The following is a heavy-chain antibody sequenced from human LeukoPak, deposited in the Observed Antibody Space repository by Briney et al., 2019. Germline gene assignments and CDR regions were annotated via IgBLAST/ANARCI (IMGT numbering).Heavy chain of an antibody. V-gene: IGHV3-23*01. CDR2: ISGSGGST. D-gene: IGHD3-22*01. Sequence: PGGSLRLSCAASGFTFSSYAMSWVRQAPGKGLEWVSAISGSGGSTYYADSVKGRFTTSRDNSKNTLYLQMNSLRAEDTAVYYCAKDLYYYDSSGYYFFDYWGQGTLVTVSS. CDR3: AKDLYYYDSSGYYFFDY. CDR1: GFTFSSYA. J-gene: IGHJ4*02.